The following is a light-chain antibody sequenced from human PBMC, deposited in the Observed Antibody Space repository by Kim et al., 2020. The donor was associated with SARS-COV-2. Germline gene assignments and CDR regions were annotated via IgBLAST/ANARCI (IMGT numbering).Light chain of an antibody. CDR2: GAS. Sequence: LPPGERATLSCRASQSVTNNYLAWYQQKPGQAPRLLIYGASSWATGIPDRFSGSGSGTDFTLTISRLEPEDFAVYYCQQYGTSPYTFGQGTKLEI. V-gene: IGKV3-20*01. J-gene: IGKJ2*01. CDR3: QQYGTSPYT. CDR1: QSVTNNY.